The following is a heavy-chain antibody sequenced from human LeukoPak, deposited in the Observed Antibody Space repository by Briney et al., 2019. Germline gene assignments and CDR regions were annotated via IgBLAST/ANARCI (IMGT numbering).Heavy chain of an antibody. Sequence: GGSLRLSCAASGFTFSSYGMHWVRQAPGKGLEWVAFIRYDGSNKYYADSVKGRFTISRDSSKNTVYLHMNSLRPEDTAVFYCAKDGYSTFDYWGQGTLVTVSS. J-gene: IGHJ4*02. CDR1: GFTFSSYG. D-gene: IGHD5-12*01. CDR3: AKDGYSTFDY. CDR2: IRYDGSNK. V-gene: IGHV3-30*02.